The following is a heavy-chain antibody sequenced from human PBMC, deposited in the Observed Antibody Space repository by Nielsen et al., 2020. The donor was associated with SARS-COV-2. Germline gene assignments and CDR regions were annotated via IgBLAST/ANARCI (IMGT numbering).Heavy chain of an antibody. CDR2: ISWNSGSI. V-gene: IGHV3-9*01. CDR3: ASLGGYYYYYMDV. D-gene: IGHD7-27*01. CDR1: GFTFDDYA. J-gene: IGHJ6*03. Sequence: GGSLRLSCAASGFTFDDYAMHWVRQAPGKGLEWVSGISWNSGSIGYADSVKGRFTISRDNAKNSLYLQMNSLRAEDTALYYCASLGGYYYYYMDVWGKGTTVTVSS.